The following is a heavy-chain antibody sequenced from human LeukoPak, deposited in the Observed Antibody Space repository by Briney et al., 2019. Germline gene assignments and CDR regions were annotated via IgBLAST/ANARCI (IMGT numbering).Heavy chain of an antibody. CDR2: IYPGPYDT. V-gene: IGHV5-51*01. CDR1: GYSFTSYW. Sequence: GESLKISCKGSGYSFTSYWIGWVRQMPGKGLEWMGIIYPGPYDTRYSPSLQGQVNISADKSISTAYLQWSSLKAWDTAMYYCASRTLIPAARDAFDIWGQGTMVTVSS. CDR3: ASRTLIPAARDAFDI. D-gene: IGHD2-2*01. J-gene: IGHJ3*02.